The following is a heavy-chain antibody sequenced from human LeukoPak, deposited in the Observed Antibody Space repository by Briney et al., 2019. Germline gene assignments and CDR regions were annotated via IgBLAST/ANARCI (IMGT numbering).Heavy chain of an antibody. D-gene: IGHD3-10*02. J-gene: IGHJ6*04. V-gene: IGHV3-23*01. Sequence: PGGSLRLSCSASGFTFSMYGMSWVLQAPGKGLEWVSAISGSGGSTYYADSVKGRFTISRDNAKNSLYLQMNSLRAEDTAVYYCAELGITMIGGVWGKGTTVTISS. CDR3: AELGITMIGGV. CDR1: GFTFSMYG. CDR2: ISGSGGST.